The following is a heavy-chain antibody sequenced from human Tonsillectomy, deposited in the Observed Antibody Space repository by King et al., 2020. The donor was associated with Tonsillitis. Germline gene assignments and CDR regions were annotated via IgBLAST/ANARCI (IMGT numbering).Heavy chain of an antibody. CDR2: IKQDGSEK. CDR1: GFTFSSYW. Sequence: VQLVESGGGLVQPGGTLRLSCAASGFTFSSYWMSWVRQAPGKGLEWVANIKQDGSEKYYVDSVTGRFTISRDNAKNSLYLQMNSLRAEDTAVYYCARDDYYYDSSGFDYWGQGTLVTVSS. CDR3: ARDDYYYDSSGFDY. D-gene: IGHD3-22*01. J-gene: IGHJ4*02. V-gene: IGHV3-7*01.